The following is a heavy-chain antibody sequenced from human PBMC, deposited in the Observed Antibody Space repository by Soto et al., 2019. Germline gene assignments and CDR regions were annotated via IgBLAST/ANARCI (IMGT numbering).Heavy chain of an antibody. CDR3: ARSWFGHLVHWFYS. CDR2: TYYRSKWYD. V-gene: IGHV6-1*01. J-gene: IGHJ5*01. D-gene: IGHD6-13*01. CDR1: GDSVSSNTAA. Sequence: PSQTLSLTCAISGDSVSSNTAAWNWIRQSPSRGLEWLGRTYYRSKWYDDYAESVKSRITINPDTSKNQFSLQLNSVTPEDTAVYYCARSWFGHLVHWFYSWGQGTLVTVSS.